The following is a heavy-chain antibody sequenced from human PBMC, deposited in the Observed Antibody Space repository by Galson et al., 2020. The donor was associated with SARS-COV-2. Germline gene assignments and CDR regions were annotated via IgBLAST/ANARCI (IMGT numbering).Heavy chain of an antibody. CDR3: FVYSSGDWHGAFDM. D-gene: IGHD3-22*01. CDR2: ISWNSGMI. CDR1: GFTFDDYA. V-gene: IGHV3-9*01. Sequence: GGSLRLSCATSGFTFDDYAMNWVRQAPGKGLEWVSGISWNSGMITYTDSVKGRFILSRDNAKNSLYLQMNSLRTEDTALYYCFVYSSGDWHGAFDMWGQGLMGTVSS. J-gene: IGHJ3*02.